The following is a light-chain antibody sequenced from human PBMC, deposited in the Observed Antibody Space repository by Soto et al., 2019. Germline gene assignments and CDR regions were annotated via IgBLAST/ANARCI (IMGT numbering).Light chain of an antibody. J-gene: IGKJ2*01. V-gene: IGKV1-39*01. CDR3: QQTYSTPYT. Sequence: IHMTQSPSSLSAYVGDRVTITCRASQRITTYLNWYQQKPGEAPKLLISTSGTLQRGVPSRFSGSGSGTDFTLTITSLQRADFATYFCQQTYSTPYTFGQGTQLEIK. CDR2: TSG. CDR1: QRITTY.